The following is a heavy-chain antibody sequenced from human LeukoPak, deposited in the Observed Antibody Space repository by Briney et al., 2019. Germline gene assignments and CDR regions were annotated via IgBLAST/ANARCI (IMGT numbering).Heavy chain of an antibody. CDR3: ARGLREFGYYYYHMDV. V-gene: IGHV4-39*01. D-gene: IGHD3-10*01. J-gene: IGHJ6*03. Sequence: SETLSLTCTVSGDSISTSNSYWGWIRQPPGKGLEWIGSIYYSGNTYYNASLKSRVTISVDTSKNQFSLKLRSVTAADTAVYYCARGLREFGYYYYHMDVWDIGTTVTVSS. CDR2: IYYSGNT. CDR1: GDSISTSNSY.